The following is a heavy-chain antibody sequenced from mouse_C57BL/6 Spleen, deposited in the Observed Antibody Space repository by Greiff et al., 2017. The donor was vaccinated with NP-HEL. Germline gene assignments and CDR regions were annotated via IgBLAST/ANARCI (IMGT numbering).Heavy chain of an antibody. J-gene: IGHJ4*01. CDR3: ARRYYGSSYAMDY. V-gene: IGHV1-55*01. Sequence: VQLQQPGAELVKPGASVKMSCKASGYTFTSYWITWVKQRPGQGLEWIGDIYPGSGSTNYNEKCKSKATLTVDTSSSTAYMQLSSLTSEDSAVYYCARRYYGSSYAMDYWGQGTSVTVSS. CDR1: GYTFTSYW. D-gene: IGHD1-1*01. CDR2: IYPGSGST.